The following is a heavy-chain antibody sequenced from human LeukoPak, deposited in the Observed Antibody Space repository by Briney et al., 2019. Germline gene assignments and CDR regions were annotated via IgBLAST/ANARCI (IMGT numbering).Heavy chain of an antibody. Sequence: SETLSLTCAVYGGSFSGYYWSWIRQPPGKGLEWIGEINHSGSTNYNPSLKSRVTMSVDTSKNQFSLKLSSVTAADTAVYYCARVGDYGDYGVDYWGQGTLVTVSS. D-gene: IGHD4-17*01. CDR3: ARVGDYGDYGVDY. J-gene: IGHJ4*02. CDR1: GGSFSGYY. V-gene: IGHV4-34*01. CDR2: INHSGST.